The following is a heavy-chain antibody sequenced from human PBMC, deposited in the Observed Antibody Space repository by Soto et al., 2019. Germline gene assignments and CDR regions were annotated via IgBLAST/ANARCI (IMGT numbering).Heavy chain of an antibody. CDR2: VTHSGAA. CDR3: ARIHWAQSSLDY. J-gene: IGHJ4*02. CDR1: GGSIDSGAFS. V-gene: IGHV4-30-2*01. D-gene: IGHD6-19*01. Sequence: SETLSLTCAVSGGSIDSGAFSLSWIRQPPGKGLEWIGYVTHSGAAYSIPSLNGRLTLSVDSSQTQFSLKLTSVTAADSAFYYCARIHWAQSSLDYWGRGILVTVSS.